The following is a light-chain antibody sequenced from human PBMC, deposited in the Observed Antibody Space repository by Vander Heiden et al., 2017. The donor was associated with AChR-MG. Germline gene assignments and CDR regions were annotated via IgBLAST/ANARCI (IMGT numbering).Light chain of an antibody. CDR2: EDN. Sequence: NFMLTQPHSVSESPGKTVTISSTGSSGSIASNYVQWYQQRPGSAPTTVIYEDNQRPSGVPDRFSGSIDSSSNSASLTISGLKTEDEADYYCQSYDSSSLVFGGGTKLTVL. CDR1: SGSIASNY. CDR3: QSYDSSSLV. V-gene: IGLV6-57*02. J-gene: IGLJ3*02.